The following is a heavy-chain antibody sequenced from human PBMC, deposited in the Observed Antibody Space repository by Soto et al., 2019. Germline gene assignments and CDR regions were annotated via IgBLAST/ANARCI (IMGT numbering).Heavy chain of an antibody. CDR3: AREAPTSYGDYDDAFDI. CDR2: TRNKANSYTT. CDR1: GFTFSDHY. Sequence: GGPLRLSCAASGFTFSDHYMDWVRQAPGKGLEWVGRTRNKANSYTTEYAASVKGRFTISRDDSKNSLYLQMNSLKTEDTAVYYCAREAPTSYGDYDDAFDIWGQGTMVTVSS. V-gene: IGHV3-72*01. D-gene: IGHD4-17*01. J-gene: IGHJ3*02.